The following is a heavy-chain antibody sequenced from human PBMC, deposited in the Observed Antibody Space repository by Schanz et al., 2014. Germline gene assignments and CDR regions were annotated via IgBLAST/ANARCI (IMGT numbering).Heavy chain of an antibody. J-gene: IGHJ4*02. Sequence: QVQLVQSGAEVRKPGSSVKVSCKDSGGPFNNYAISWVRQAPGQGLEWMGRIIPRLTIANYAQKFQGRVTISADTSQTTAYMELSSLKSEDTAMYYCARDLSHDSSGYPDFYLDSWGQGTLVTVSS. CDR1: GGPFNNYA. D-gene: IGHD5-18*01. CDR2: IIPRLTIA. CDR3: ARDLSHDSSGYPDFYLDS. V-gene: IGHV1-69*04.